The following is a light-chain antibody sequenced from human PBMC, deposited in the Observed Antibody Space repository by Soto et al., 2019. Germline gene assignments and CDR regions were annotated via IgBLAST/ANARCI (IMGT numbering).Light chain of an antibody. CDR3: QQYAVSPIT. CDR1: QTVSKNY. J-gene: IGKJ5*01. Sequence: EIVLTQSPVTLSLSPGEGATLSCRASQTVSKNYLAWYQQKAGQAPRLVIYAASTRATGIPDRFSGSGSGTDFTLTISRLEHEDFEVFSCQQYAVSPITLGQGTRLEIK. CDR2: AAS. V-gene: IGKV3-20*01.